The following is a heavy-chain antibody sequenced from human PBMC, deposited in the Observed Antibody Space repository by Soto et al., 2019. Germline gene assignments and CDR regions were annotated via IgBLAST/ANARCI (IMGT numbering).Heavy chain of an antibody. Sequence: PSETLSLTCTVSGHSMSNTNYFWGWIRQPPGKGLEWNGSIYYSGSTHNNPSLKSQATIPVDTSKNQFSLKLSSVTAADTAVFYCASMVPDRFGGNYYFDYWGQGTLVTVSS. CDR1: GHSMSNTNYF. CDR2: IYYSGST. V-gene: IGHV4-39*01. CDR3: ASMVPDRFGGNYYFDY. J-gene: IGHJ4*02. D-gene: IGHD2-21*02.